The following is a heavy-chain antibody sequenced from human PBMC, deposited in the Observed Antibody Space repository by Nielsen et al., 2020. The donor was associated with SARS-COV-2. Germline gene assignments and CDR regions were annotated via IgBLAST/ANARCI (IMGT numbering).Heavy chain of an antibody. CDR2: INAGNGNT. CDR3: ARGFIAAAGGFDY. D-gene: IGHD6-13*01. J-gene: IGHJ4*02. CDR1: GYTFTSYA. Sequence: ASVKVSCKASGYTFTSYAMHWVRQAPGQRLEWMGWINAGNGNTKYSQKFQGRVTITRDTSASTAYMELSSLRSEDTAVYYCARGFIAAAGGFDYWGQGTLVTVSS. V-gene: IGHV1-3*01.